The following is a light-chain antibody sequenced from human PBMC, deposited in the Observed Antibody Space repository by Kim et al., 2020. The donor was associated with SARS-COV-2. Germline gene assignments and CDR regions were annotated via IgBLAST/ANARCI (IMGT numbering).Light chain of an antibody. V-gene: IGLV2-11*03. CDR1: SSDVGGYNY. Sequence: GQSGNISCTGTSSDVGGYNYVSWHQQHPGKAPKVMIYGVSQRPSGVPDRFSGSKSGNTASLTISGLQAEDEGDYYCCSYAGSYTLVFGGGTHLTVL. CDR2: GVS. J-gene: IGLJ3*02. CDR3: CSYAGSYTLV.